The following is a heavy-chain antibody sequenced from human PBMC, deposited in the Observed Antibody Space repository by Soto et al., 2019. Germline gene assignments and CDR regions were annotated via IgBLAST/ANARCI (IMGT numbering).Heavy chain of an antibody. CDR1: GYTFTSYA. Sequence: ASVKVSCKASGYTFTSYAMHWVRQAPGQRLEWMGWINAGNGNTKYSQKFQGRVTITRDTSASTAYMEPSSLRSEDTAVYYCARGYSNYSPPGYWGQGTLVTVSS. D-gene: IGHD4-4*01. CDR2: INAGNGNT. CDR3: ARGYSNYSPPGY. V-gene: IGHV1-3*01. J-gene: IGHJ4*02.